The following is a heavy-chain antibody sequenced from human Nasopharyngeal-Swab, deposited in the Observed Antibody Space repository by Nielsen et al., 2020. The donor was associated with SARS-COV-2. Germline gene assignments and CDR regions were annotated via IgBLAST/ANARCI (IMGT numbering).Heavy chain of an antibody. J-gene: IGHJ6*02. CDR1: GCSISSSSYY. CDR2: IYYSGST. Sequence: SETLSLTCTVSGCSISSSSYYWGWIRQPPGKGLEWIGSIYYSGSTYYNPSLKGRVTISVDTSKNQFSLKLSSVTAADTAVYYCARQRVAAAGHYYYYYGMDVWGQGTTVTVSS. CDR3: ARQRVAAAGHYYYYYGMDV. D-gene: IGHD6-13*01. V-gene: IGHV4-39*01.